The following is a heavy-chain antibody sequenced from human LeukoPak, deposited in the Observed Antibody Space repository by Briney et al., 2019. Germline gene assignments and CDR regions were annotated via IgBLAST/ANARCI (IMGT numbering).Heavy chain of an antibody. V-gene: IGHV4-38-2*01. D-gene: IGHD3-22*01. CDR2: IYHSGST. Sequence: PSETLSLTCAVSGYSISSGYYWGWIRQPPGQGLEWIGSIYHSGSTYYNPSLKSRVTISVDTSKNQFSLKLSSVTAADTAVYYCARVVYYDSSGYVIYFDYWGQGTLVTVSS. CDR1: GYSISSGYY. J-gene: IGHJ4*02. CDR3: ARVVYYDSSGYVIYFDY.